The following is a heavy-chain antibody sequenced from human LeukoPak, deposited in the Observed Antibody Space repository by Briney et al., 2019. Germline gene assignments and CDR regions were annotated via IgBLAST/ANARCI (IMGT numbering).Heavy chain of an antibody. CDR1: GYSFTSYW. V-gene: IGHV5-51*01. D-gene: IGHD6-6*01. J-gene: IGHJ6*03. CDR3: ARRATARPFGYYYYYMDV. Sequence: GESLKISCKGSGYSFTSYWIGGVRQMPGKGLEWMGIIYPGDSATRYSPSLQGQFTISAAKSISTAYMEWSSLKASDTAMYYCARRATARPFGYYYYYMDVWGKGTTVTVSS. CDR2: IYPGDSAT.